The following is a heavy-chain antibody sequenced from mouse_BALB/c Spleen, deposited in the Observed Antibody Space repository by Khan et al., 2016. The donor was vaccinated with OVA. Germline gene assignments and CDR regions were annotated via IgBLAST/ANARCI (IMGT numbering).Heavy chain of an antibody. V-gene: IGHV5-4*02. D-gene: IGHD2-13*01. J-gene: IGHJ3*01. CDR2: ISDGGIYT. CDR1: GFTFSDYY. Sequence: EVELVESGGGLVKPGGSLKLSCAASGFTFSDYYMYWVRQTPEKRLEWVATISDGGIYTYYPDSVKGRFTISRVDAKNNLYLQVSSLKSEDTAMXYCASGYYGDTFSYWGQGTLVTVSA. CDR3: ASGYYGDTFSY.